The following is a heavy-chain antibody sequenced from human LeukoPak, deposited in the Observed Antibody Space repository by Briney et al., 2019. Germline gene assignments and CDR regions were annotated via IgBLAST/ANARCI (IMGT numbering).Heavy chain of an antibody. J-gene: IGHJ4*02. D-gene: IGHD2-8*01. CDR2: IIPILGTA. CDR1: GGTFSSYA. CDR3: ARGRFRVYAPYYFDY. V-gene: IGHV1-69*13. Sequence: SVKVSCKASGGTFSSYAISWVRQAPGQGLEWMGGIIPILGTANYAQKFQGRVTITADESTSTAYMELSSLRSEDTAVYYCARGRFRVYAPYYFDYWGQGTLVTVSS.